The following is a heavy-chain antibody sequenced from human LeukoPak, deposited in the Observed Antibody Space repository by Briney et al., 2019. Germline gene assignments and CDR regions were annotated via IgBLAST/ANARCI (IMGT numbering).Heavy chain of an antibody. CDR3: ARISLGAIWGYYYGMDV. CDR2: IIPIFDTA. V-gene: IGHV1-69*13. Sequence: SVKVSCKASGGTFSSYSISWVRQAPGQGLEWMGGIIPIFDTADYAQKFQGRVTITADESTSTAYMELSSLRPEDTAVFYCARISLGAIWGYYYGMDVWGQGTTVTVSS. CDR1: GGTFSSYS. D-gene: IGHD1-26*01. J-gene: IGHJ6*02.